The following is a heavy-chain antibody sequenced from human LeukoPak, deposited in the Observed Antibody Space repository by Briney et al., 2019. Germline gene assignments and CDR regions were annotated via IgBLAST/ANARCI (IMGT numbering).Heavy chain of an antibody. J-gene: IGHJ3*02. V-gene: IGHV4-59*12. Sequence: SETLSLTCTVSGGSISSYYWSWIRQPPGKGLEWIGYIYYSGSTNYNPSLKSRVTISVDTSKNQFSLKLSSVTAADTAVYYCAREIPYCSSTRCYGGAFDIWGQGTMVTVSS. D-gene: IGHD2-2*01. CDR1: GGSISSYY. CDR3: AREIPYCSSTRCYGGAFDI. CDR2: IYYSGST.